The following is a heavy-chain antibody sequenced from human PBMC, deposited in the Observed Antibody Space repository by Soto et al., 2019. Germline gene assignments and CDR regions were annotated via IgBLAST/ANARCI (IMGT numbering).Heavy chain of an antibody. Sequence: SETLSLTCAVYGGSFSGYYWSWIRQPPGKGLEWIGEINHSGSTNYNPSLKSRVTISVDTSKNQFSLKLSSVTAADTAVYYCARRGAITTVPKAYYYYMDVWGKGTTVTVSS. CDR1: GGSFSGYY. V-gene: IGHV4-34*01. CDR2: INHSGST. J-gene: IGHJ6*03. D-gene: IGHD4-17*01. CDR3: ARRGAITTVPKAYYYYMDV.